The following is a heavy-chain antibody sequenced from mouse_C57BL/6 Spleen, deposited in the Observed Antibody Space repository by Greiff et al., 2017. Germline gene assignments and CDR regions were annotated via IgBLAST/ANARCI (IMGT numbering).Heavy chain of an antibody. CDR3: ARGQYFDY. V-gene: IGHV1-69*01. J-gene: IGHJ2*01. CDR2: IDPSDSYT. CDR1: GYTFTSYW. D-gene: IGHD6-1*01. Sequence: VQLQQPGAELVMPGASVKLSCKASGYTFTSYWMHWVKQRPGQGLEWIGEIDPSDSYTNYNQKFKGKSTLTVDTSSSTAYMQLNSLTSEDSAVYYCARGQYFDYWGQGTTLTVSS.